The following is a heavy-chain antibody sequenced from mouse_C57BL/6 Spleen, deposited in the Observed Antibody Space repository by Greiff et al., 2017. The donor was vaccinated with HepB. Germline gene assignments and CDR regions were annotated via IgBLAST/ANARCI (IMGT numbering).Heavy chain of an antibody. CDR2: INPNNGGT. Sequence: EVQLQESGPELVKPGASVKMSCKASGYTFTDYNMHWVKQSHGKSLEWIGYINPNNGGTSYNQKFKGKATLTVNKSSSTAYMELRSLTSEDSAVYYCARGGYDYAEAWFAYWGQGTLVTVSA. D-gene: IGHD2-4*01. J-gene: IGHJ3*01. CDR3: ARGGYDYAEAWFAY. CDR1: GYTFTDYN. V-gene: IGHV1-22*01.